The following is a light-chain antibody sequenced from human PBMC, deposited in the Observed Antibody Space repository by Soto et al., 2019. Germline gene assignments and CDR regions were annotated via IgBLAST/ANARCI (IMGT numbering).Light chain of an antibody. CDR3: QQYYSSPWT. J-gene: IGKJ1*01. CDR1: QSVLSSSNNKNY. CDR2: WAS. Sequence: DIVMNQSPDSLAVSLGERATINCKSSQSVLSSSNNKNYLAWYQQKPGQPPKVLIYWASTRESGVPDRFSGSGSGTDFTLTISSLQAEDVAVYYCQQYYSSPWTFGQGTKVEIK. V-gene: IGKV4-1*01.